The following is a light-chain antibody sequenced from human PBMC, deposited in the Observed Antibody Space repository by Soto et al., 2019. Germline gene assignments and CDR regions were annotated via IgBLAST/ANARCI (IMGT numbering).Light chain of an antibody. CDR3: QQSYSTPPWT. J-gene: IGKJ1*01. V-gene: IGKV1-39*01. Sequence: DIQMTQSPSSLSASVGDRVTITCRASQSISSDLNWYQQKPGKATKHMIYDSSSLQRGFQSRFSGSGSGTDFTRTISSLKPEDFPTYFCQQSYSTPPWTFGQGTKVEIK. CDR2: DSS. CDR1: QSISSD.